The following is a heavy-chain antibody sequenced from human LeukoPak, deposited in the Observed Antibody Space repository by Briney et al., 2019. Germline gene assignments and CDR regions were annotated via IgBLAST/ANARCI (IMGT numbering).Heavy chain of an antibody. V-gene: IGHV3-48*01. CDR3: ARNLAYDFWSGYYKYYYYYGMDV. CDR2: ISSSSSSSM. Sequence: GGSLRLSCAASGFTFSRFGMNWVRQAPGKGLEWVSCISSSSSSSMYYADSVKGRFTISRDNGKNSLYLQMNSLRAEDTAVYYCARNLAYDFWSGYYKYYYYYGMDVWGQGTTVTVSS. J-gene: IGHJ6*02. D-gene: IGHD3-3*01. CDR1: GFTFSRFG.